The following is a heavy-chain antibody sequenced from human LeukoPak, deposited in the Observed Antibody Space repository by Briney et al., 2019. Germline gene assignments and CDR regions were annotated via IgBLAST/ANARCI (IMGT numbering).Heavy chain of an antibody. V-gene: IGHV4-34*01. D-gene: IGHD2-2*02. CDR3: ARVLIDTAKYFDY. J-gene: IGHJ4*02. CDR1: GGSFSGHY. CDR2: INHSGST. Sequence: PSETLSLTCAVYGGSFSGHYWGWIRQPPGKGLEWIGEINHSGSTNYNPSLKSRVTISVDTSKNQFSLKLSSVTAADTAVYYCARVLIDTAKYFDYWGQGTLVTVSS.